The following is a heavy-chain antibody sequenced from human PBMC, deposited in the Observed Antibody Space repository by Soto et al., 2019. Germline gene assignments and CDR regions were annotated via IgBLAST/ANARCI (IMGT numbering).Heavy chain of an antibody. CDR1: GYTFTSYA. V-gene: IGHV1-3*05. CDR2: INAGNGNT. CDR3: AREGLPLDY. J-gene: IGHJ4*02. D-gene: IGHD2-15*01. Sequence: QVQLVQSGAEEKKPGASVKVSCKASGYTFTSYAMNWVRQAPGQRLEWMGWINAGNGNTKYSQKFQGRVTITRDTPASTAYMELSSLSYEDTAVYYCAREGLPLDYWGQGTLVTVSS.